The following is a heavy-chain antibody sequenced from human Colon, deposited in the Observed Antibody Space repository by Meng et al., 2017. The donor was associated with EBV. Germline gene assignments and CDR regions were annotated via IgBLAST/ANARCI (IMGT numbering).Heavy chain of an antibody. D-gene: IGHD3-22*01. Sequence: QMPLQVSRPRLVKPTQTLTLTCTFSGVSLSTNTFDVGWIRQPPGEALEWVEFIHCDDDTRYNPSLKNRFTISKDTYKNQLSLTMSYMAPADTATYYCARYLLVSSRLYSSYFDHWGQGTLVTVSS. CDR3: ARYLLVSSRLYSSYFDH. CDR1: GVSLSTNTFD. J-gene: IGHJ4*02. CDR2: IHCDDDT. V-gene: IGHV2-5*02.